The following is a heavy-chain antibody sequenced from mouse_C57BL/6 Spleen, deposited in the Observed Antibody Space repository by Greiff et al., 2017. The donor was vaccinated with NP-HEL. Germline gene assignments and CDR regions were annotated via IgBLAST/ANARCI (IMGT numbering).Heavy chain of an antibody. D-gene: IGHD2-4*01. CDR3: ARGLRRGDYFDY. Sequence: VQLQQSGAELVRPGTSVKVSCKASGYAFTNYLIAWVKPRPGQGLEWIGVINPGSGGTNYNEKFKGKATLTADKSSITAYMQLSSLTSEDSAVYFCARGLRRGDYFDYWGQGTTLTVSS. CDR1: GYAFTNYL. J-gene: IGHJ2*01. CDR2: INPGSGGT. V-gene: IGHV1-54*01.